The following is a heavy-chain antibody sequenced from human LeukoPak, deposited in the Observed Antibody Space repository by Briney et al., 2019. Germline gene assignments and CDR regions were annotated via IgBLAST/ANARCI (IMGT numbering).Heavy chain of an antibody. CDR1: GGSLSSYY. CDR2: IYTSGST. D-gene: IGHD3-9*01. CDR3: AIILTGYYPAPPYYYYMDV. J-gene: IGHJ6*03. V-gene: IGHV4-4*07. Sequence: PSETLSLTCTVSGGSLSSYYWSWIRQPAGKGLEWIGRIYTSGSTHYNPSLKSRVTMSVDTSKNQSSLKLSSVTAADTAVYYCAIILTGYYPAPPYYYYMDVWGKGTTVTVSS.